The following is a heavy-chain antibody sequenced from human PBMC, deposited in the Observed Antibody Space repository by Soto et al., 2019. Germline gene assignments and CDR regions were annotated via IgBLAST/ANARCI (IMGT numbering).Heavy chain of an antibody. Sequence: GGSLRLSCAASGFTFSSYGMHWGRQAPGKGLEWVAVIWYDGSDKYYADSVKGRFTISRDNSKNTLYLQMNSLRAEDTAVYYCARESGSGLYYYGMDVWGQGTTVTVSS. J-gene: IGHJ6*02. CDR2: IWYDGSDK. D-gene: IGHD3-10*01. CDR3: ARESGSGLYYYGMDV. CDR1: GFTFSSYG. V-gene: IGHV3-33*01.